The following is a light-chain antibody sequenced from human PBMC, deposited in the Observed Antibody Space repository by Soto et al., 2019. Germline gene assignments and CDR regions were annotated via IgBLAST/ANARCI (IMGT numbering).Light chain of an antibody. J-gene: IGKJ1*01. CDR1: QTISTW. CDR3: QQYTNTNNPWM. CDR2: DAS. Sequence: DIRITHSPSTLPASVLYRVTITCRALQTISTWMAWYQQKPGKAPKLLVYDASTLQSGVASRFSGSGSGTEFTLIISGLQPDDSATYYCQQYTNTNNPWMFGQGTKVDIK. V-gene: IGKV1-5*01.